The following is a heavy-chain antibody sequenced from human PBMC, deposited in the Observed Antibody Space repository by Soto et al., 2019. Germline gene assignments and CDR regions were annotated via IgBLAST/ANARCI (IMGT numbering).Heavy chain of an antibody. J-gene: IGHJ6*03. CDR2: IYYSGST. Sequence: PSETLSLTCTVSGGSISSYYWSWIRQPPGKGLEWIGYIYYSGSTNYNPSLKSRVTISVDTSKNQFSLKLSSVTAADTAVYYCARMRILTVQVYYYYMDVWGKGTTVTVSS. CDR3: ARMRILTVQVYYYYMDV. D-gene: IGHD3-9*01. V-gene: IGHV4-59*08. CDR1: GGSISSYY.